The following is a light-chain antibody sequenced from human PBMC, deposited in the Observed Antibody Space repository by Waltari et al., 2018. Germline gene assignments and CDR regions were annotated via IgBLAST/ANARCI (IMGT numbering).Light chain of an antibody. CDR3: QQYYDYLRT. Sequence: AIRMTQSPSSLSASTGDRVTINCRASQSVSTYLAWYQQKPGKAPKLLIYAASTLQRGVPSRFSGSGSGTDFTLSISCLQSEDFATYYCQQYYDYLRTFGQGTKVEIK. J-gene: IGKJ1*01. CDR1: QSVSTY. V-gene: IGKV1-8*01. CDR2: AAS.